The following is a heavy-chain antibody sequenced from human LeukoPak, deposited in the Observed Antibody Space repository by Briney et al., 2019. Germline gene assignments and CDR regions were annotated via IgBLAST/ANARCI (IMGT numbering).Heavy chain of an antibody. V-gene: IGHV3-23*01. CDR1: GFTFSSYA. CDR2: ISGSGGST. Sequence: PGGSLRLSCAASGFTFSSYAMSWVRQAPGKGLEWVSAISGSGGSTYYADSVKGRFTISRDNSKNTLYLQMNSLRAEDTAVYYCAKDQGYCSGGSCLYWGQGTLVTVSS. J-gene: IGHJ4*02. CDR3: AKDQGYCSGGSCLY. D-gene: IGHD2-15*01.